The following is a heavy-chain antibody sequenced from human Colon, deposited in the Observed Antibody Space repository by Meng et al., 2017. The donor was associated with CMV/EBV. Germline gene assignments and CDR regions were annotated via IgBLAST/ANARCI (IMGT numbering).Heavy chain of an antibody. V-gene: IGHV4-39*07. Sequence: QLQLQESGPGLVKPSETLSLTCTLSGASISSFSYWNWICQPPGKGLEWIASVAHSANMYYNTSLQSRVTMSFDTSKNQFSLRLYSVNAADTAVYYCARGQDSAKVHHWGQGSLVTVSS. CDR3: ARGQDSAKVHH. J-gene: IGHJ1*01. CDR1: GASISSFSY. CDR2: VAHSANM. D-gene: IGHD1-26*01.